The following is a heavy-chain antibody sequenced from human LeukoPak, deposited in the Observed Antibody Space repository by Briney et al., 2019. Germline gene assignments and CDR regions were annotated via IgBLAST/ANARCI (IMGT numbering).Heavy chain of an antibody. J-gene: IGHJ5*02. D-gene: IGHD2-15*01. Sequence: ASVTVSCKASGYTFTSYGISWVRQAPGQGLERMGWISAYNGNTNYAQKLQGRVTMTTDTSTSTAYMELRSLRSDDTAVYYCARDRYCSGGSCPRAAGWFDPWGQGTLVTVSS. V-gene: IGHV1-18*04. CDR2: ISAYNGNT. CDR1: GYTFTSYG. CDR3: ARDRYCSGGSCPRAAGWFDP.